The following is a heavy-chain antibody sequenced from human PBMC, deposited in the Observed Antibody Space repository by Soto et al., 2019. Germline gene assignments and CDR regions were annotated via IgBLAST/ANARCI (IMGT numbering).Heavy chain of an antibody. V-gene: IGHV1-18*04. CDR1: GYTLTSYG. J-gene: IGHJ6*02. D-gene: IGHD3-9*01. Sequence: SVKVSCKASGYTLTSYGISWVRQAPGQGLEWMGWISAYNGNTNYAQKLQGRVTMTTDTSTSTAYMELRSLRSDDTAVYYCAKGDDILTGYSRDYYYYGMDVWGQGTTVTVSS. CDR2: ISAYNGNT. CDR3: AKGDDILTGYSRDYYYYGMDV.